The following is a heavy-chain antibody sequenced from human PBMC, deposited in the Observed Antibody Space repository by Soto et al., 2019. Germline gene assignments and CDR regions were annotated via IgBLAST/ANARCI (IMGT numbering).Heavy chain of an antibody. CDR3: AKDFPYYDFWSGPKFYYYYYGMDV. J-gene: IGHJ6*02. Sequence: GGSLRLSCAASGFTFSSYSMHWVRQAPGKGLEWVAVISYDGSNKYYADSVKGRFTISRDNSKNTLYLQMNSLRAEDTAVYYCAKDFPYYDFWSGPKFYYYYYGMDVWGQGTTVTVSS. D-gene: IGHD3-3*01. CDR2: ISYDGSNK. V-gene: IGHV3-30*18. CDR1: GFTFSSYS.